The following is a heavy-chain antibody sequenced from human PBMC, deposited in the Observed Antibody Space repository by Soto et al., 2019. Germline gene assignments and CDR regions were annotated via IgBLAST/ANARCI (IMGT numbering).Heavy chain of an antibody. Sequence: SETLSLTCTVSGGSISSYYWSWIRQPPGKGLEWIGYIYYSGSTNYNPSLKSRVTISVDTSKNQFSLKLSSVTAADTAVYYCASSGYDPNSYYYYYYMDCWGKGTTVTVAS. CDR3: ASSGYDPNSYYYYYYMDC. J-gene: IGHJ6*03. D-gene: IGHD5-12*01. CDR2: IYYSGST. CDR1: GGSISSYY. V-gene: IGHV4-59*08.